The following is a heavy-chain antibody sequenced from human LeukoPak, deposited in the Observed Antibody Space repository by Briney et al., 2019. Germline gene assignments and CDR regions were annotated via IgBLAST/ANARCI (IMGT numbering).Heavy chain of an antibody. D-gene: IGHD6-19*01. CDR1: GFTFSDYY. V-gene: IGHV3-11*06. CDR3: ARVEGIAVAENAFDI. J-gene: IGHJ3*02. Sequence: GSLRLSCAASGFTFSDYYMSWIRQAPGKGRVWVSYISSSSSYTNYADSVKGRFTIPRENAKNSLYLQMNSLRAEDTAVYYCARVEGIAVAENAFDIWGQGTMVTVSS. CDR2: ISSSSSYT.